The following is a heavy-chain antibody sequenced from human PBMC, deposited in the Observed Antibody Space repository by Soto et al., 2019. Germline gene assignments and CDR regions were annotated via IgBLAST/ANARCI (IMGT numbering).Heavy chain of an antibody. D-gene: IGHD3-16*01. J-gene: IGHJ5*02. Sequence: PSETLSLTCTVSGDSVSSGSYHWSWIRQPPGKGLEWIGYLSHSGSSNYNPSLKSRVTISGDTSKNQFSLKLSSVIASDTAVYYGPTYMGGGGGGGSWGQGTLVTVSS. V-gene: IGHV4-61*01. CDR1: GDSVSSGSYH. CDR2: LSHSGSS. CDR3: PTYMGGGGGGGS.